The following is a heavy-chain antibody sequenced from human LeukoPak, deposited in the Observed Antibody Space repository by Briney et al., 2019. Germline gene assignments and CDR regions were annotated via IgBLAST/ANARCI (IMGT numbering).Heavy chain of an antibody. J-gene: IGHJ4*02. CDR2: ISGSGGST. V-gene: IGHV3-23*01. D-gene: IGHD3-22*01. CDR3: AKDKYCYDSSGYEGSGDY. CDR1: GFTFSSYA. Sequence: PGGSLRLSCAASGFTFSSYAMSWVRQAPGKGLEWVSAISGSGGSTYYADSVKGRFTISRDNSKNTLYLQMNSLRAEDTAVYYCAKDKYCYDSSGYEGSGDYWGQGTLVTVSS.